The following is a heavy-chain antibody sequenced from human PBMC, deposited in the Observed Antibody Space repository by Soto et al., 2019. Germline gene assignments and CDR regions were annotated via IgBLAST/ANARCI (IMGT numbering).Heavy chain of an antibody. CDR2: IDPSDSYT. D-gene: IGHD6-13*01. V-gene: IGHV5-10-1*01. Sequence: GESLKISCKGSGYSFTSYWISWVRQMPGKGLEWMGRIDPSDSYTNYNPSFQGHVTISADKSISTAYLQWSSLKASDTAMYYCARQTDLAAAGTLDYGMDVWGQGTTVTVYS. CDR1: GYSFTSYW. CDR3: ARQTDLAAAGTLDYGMDV. J-gene: IGHJ6*02.